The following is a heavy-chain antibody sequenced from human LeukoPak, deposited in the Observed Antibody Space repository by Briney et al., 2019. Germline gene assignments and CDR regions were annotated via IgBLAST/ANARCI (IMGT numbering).Heavy chain of an antibody. CDR3: ARDDPYYCDSSGAFDY. CDR1: GGTFSSYA. Sequence: SVKVSCTASGGTFSSYAISWVRQAPGQGLEWMGGIIPIFGTANYAQKFQGRVTITADESTSTAYMELSSLRSEDTAVYYCARDDPYYCDSSGAFDYWGQGTLVTVSS. D-gene: IGHD3-22*01. J-gene: IGHJ4*02. CDR2: IIPIFGTA. V-gene: IGHV1-69*13.